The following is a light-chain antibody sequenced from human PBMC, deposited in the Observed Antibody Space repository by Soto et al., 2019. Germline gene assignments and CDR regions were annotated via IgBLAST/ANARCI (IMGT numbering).Light chain of an antibody. Sequence: DIQVTQSPSSLSASVGDRVTITCRASQSVTTYLNWYQKKPGKAPNLLIYSASSLQTGVPSRFSGSGSGTDFTLTINTLQTEDFATYYCQQSYSAPYTFGQGTRLEIK. CDR3: QQSYSAPYT. J-gene: IGKJ5*01. CDR2: SAS. CDR1: QSVTTY. V-gene: IGKV1-39*01.